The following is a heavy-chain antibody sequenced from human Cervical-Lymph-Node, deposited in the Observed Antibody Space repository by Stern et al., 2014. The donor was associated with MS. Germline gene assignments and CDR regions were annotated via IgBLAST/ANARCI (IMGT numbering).Heavy chain of an antibody. CDR3: ARDCKLRYYYYGMDV. V-gene: IGHV3-33*01. CDR2: IWYDGSNK. D-gene: IGHD1-26*01. J-gene: IGHJ6*02. Sequence: VQLVESGGGVVQPGRSLRLSCAASGFIFSSYGMHWVRQAPGKGLEWVAVIWYDGSNKYYADSVKGRFTISRDNSKNTLYLQMNSLRAEDTAVYYCARDCKLRYYYYGMDVWGQGTTVTVSS. CDR1: GFIFSSYG.